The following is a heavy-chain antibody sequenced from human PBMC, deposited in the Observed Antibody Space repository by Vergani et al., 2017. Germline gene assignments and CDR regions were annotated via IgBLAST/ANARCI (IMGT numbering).Heavy chain of an antibody. Sequence: VQLVESGGGLVQPGGSLRLSCAASGFTFSSYGMHWVRQAPGKGLEWVAVISYDGSNKYYADSVKGRFTISRDNSKNTLYLQMNSLRAEDTAVYYCAKDREMVVAATWGDYWGQGTLVTVSS. D-gene: IGHD2-15*01. CDR1: GFTFSSYG. V-gene: IGHV3-30*18. CDR3: AKDREMVVAATWGDY. J-gene: IGHJ4*02. CDR2: ISYDGSNK.